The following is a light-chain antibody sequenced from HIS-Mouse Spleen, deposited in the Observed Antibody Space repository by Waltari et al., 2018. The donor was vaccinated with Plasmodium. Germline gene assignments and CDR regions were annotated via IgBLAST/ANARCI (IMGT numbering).Light chain of an antibody. CDR2: EGS. J-gene: IGLJ3*02. V-gene: IGLV2-23*03. CDR1: SSDVGSYNL. Sequence: QSALTQPVSVSGSPGQSITIPCTGTSSDVGSYNLVSWYQQHPGKAPTLRIYEGSKRPSGFSNRFSGSKSGNTASLTIAGLQAEDEADYYCCSYAGSSTFVFGGGTKLTVL. CDR3: CSYAGSSTFV.